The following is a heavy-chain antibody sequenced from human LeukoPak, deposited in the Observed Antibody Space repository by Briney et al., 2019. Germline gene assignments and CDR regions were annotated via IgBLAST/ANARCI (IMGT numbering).Heavy chain of an antibody. V-gene: IGHV1-69*04. J-gene: IGHJ5*02. CDR2: IIPILGIA. CDR1: GGTFSSYA. Sequence: ASVKVSCKASGGTFSSYAISWVRQAPGQGLEWMGRIIPILGIANYAQKFQGRVTITADKSTSTAYMELSSLRSEDTAVYYCARDLVDIVVVPAANESNWLDPWGQGTLVTVSS. D-gene: IGHD2-2*01. CDR3: ARDLVDIVVVPAANESNWLDP.